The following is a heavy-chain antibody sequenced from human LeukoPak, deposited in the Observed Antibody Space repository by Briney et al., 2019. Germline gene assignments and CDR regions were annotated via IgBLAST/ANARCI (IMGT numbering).Heavy chain of an antibody. CDR1: GFTFSSYA. J-gene: IGHJ4*02. D-gene: IGHD3-3*01. CDR3: AKAIRNYDFWSGYSEPSTPFDY. CDR2: ISGSGGST. V-gene: IGHV3-23*01. Sequence: GGSLRLSCAASGFTFSSYAMSWVRQAPGKGLEWVSAISGSGGSTYYADSAKGRFTISRDNSKNTLYLQMNSLRAEDTAVYYCAKAIRNYDFWSGYSEPSTPFDYWGQGTLVTVSS.